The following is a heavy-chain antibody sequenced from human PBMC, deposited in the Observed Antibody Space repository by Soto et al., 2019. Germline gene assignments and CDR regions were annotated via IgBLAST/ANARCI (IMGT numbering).Heavy chain of an antibody. D-gene: IGHD2-8*01. J-gene: IGHJ4*02. CDR3: ARCFCAGTYCTSSSCYFDY. CDR1: GGSITSINYY. Sequence: PSETLSLTCTVSGGSITSINYYWGWIRQPPGKGLEWIGSIYYNGNTYYNPSLKSRVTISVDKSKNQFSLKLSSVTAADTAVYFCARCFCAGTYCTSSSCYFDYWGQGTLVTVSS. V-gene: IGHV4-39*01. CDR2: IYYNGNT.